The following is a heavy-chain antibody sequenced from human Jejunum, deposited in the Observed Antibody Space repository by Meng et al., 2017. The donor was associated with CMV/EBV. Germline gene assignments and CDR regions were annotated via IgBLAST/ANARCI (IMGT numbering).Heavy chain of an antibody. CDR1: GGTFRSYT. CDR3: ARDTNIHHGMDV. V-gene: IGHV1-69*04. Sequence: ASGGTFRSYTISWVRQAPGQGLEWMGRIIPMLAIANYAQKFQDRVTITADKSTGTAYMELSSLRSEDTAVYYCARDTNIHHGMDVWGQGTTVTVSS. D-gene: IGHD2/OR15-2a*01. CDR2: IIPMLAIA. J-gene: IGHJ6*02.